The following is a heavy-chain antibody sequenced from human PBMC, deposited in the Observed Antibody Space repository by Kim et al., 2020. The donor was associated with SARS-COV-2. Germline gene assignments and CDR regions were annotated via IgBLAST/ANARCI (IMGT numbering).Heavy chain of an antibody. CDR3: ARRAGGIAAYRGYYYMDV. J-gene: IGHJ6*03. D-gene: IGHD6-13*01. V-gene: IGHV4-59*08. Sequence: RSRVTISVDTSKNQFSRKLSSVTAADTAVYYCARRAGGIAAYRGYYYMDVWGKGTTVTVSS.